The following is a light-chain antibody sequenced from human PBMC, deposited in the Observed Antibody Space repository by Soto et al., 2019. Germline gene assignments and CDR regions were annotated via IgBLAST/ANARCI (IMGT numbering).Light chain of an antibody. CDR3: QQYGSSPVT. Sequence: EIVMTQSPATLSVSPGERATLYCRASQSVSSNLAWYQQKPGQAPRLLIYGASSRATGIPDRFSGSGSGTDFTLTISRLEPEDFAVYYCQQYGSSPVTFGQGTKVDIK. CDR2: GAS. J-gene: IGKJ1*01. CDR1: QSVSSN. V-gene: IGKV3-20*01.